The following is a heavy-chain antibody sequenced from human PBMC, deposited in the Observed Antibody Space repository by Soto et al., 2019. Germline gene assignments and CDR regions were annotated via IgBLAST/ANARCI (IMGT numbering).Heavy chain of an antibody. CDR3: ARQPSITIFLLVLDP. V-gene: IGHV4-39*01. CDR1: GGSISSSSYY. Sequence: PSETLSLTCTVSGGSISSSSYYWGWIRQPPGKGLEWIGSIYYSGSTYYNPSLKSRVTISVDTYKNQFSLKLSSVTAADTAVYYCARQPSITIFLLVLDPWGQGTLVSVSS. J-gene: IGHJ5*02. CDR2: IYYSGST. D-gene: IGHD3-3*01.